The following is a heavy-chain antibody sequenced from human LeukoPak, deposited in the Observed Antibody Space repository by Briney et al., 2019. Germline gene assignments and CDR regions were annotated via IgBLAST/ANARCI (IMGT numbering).Heavy chain of an antibody. J-gene: IGHJ5*02. D-gene: IGHD3-16*01. CDR1: GFTFDDYA. CDR2: ISWNGGNI. CDR3: AKDTYPYATAGGWFDP. Sequence: GGSLRLSCAASGFTFDDYAMHWVRLAPGKGLEWVSGISWNGGNIGYADSVKGRFTISRDNAQNSLYLQMNSLRPEDTALYYCAKDTYPYATAGGWFDPWGQGTLVAVSS. V-gene: IGHV3-9*01.